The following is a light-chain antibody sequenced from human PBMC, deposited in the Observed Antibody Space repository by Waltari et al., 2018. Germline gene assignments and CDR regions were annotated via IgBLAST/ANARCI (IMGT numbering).Light chain of an antibody. CDR1: QSIDSTY. J-gene: IGKJ1*01. CDR3: QXXXSSPLWT. V-gene: IGKV3-20*01. CDR2: CAS. Sequence: EIVLTQSPGTLSLSPGERATLSCRASQSIDSTYLAWYQQKPGQPPRLLIYCASNRATGISDRFSGSVSGTDFTLTISRLDPEDFAVYXXQXXXSSPLWTFGQGTKVEIK.